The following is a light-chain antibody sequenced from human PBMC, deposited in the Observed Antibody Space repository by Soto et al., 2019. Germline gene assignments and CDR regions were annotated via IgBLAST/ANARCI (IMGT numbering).Light chain of an antibody. V-gene: IGLV1-44*01. CDR1: SSNIGSNT. CDR2: TNN. CDR3: AAGDDSLNGVV. J-gene: IGLJ2*01. Sequence: QSVLTQPPSASGTPGQRVTISCSGSSSNIGSNTVNWYPQLPGTAPKLLLYTNNQRPSGVPDRLAGSKAGTSASLAISGLQSEDEADYYCAAGDDSLNGVVFGGAT.